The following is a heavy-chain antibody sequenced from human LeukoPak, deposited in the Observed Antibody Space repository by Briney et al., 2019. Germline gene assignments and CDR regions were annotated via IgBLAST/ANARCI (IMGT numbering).Heavy chain of an antibody. CDR3: ARAFGYYYYYYMDV. CDR1: SGSFRGYY. Sequence: KPSETLSLTCAVYSGSFRGYYWSWIRQPPGKGLEWIGEINHSGSTNYNPSLKSRVTISVDTSKNQFSLKLSSVTAADTAVYYCARAFGYYYYYYMDVWGKGTTVTVSS. J-gene: IGHJ6*03. D-gene: IGHD3-16*01. V-gene: IGHV4-34*01. CDR2: INHSGST.